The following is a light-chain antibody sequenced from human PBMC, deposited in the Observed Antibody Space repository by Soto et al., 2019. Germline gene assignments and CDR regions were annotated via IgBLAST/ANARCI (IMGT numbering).Light chain of an antibody. Sequence: QSVLTQPRSVSGSPGQSVTISCTGPTIDVDSSNYVSWYQQHPGKAPKLMIYDVSERPSGVPDRFSGSKSGSTASLTISGLQAEDEADYYCCTYATTFYVFGSGTNVTV. CDR2: DVS. CDR1: TIDVDSSNY. V-gene: IGLV2-11*01. CDR3: CTYATTFYV. J-gene: IGLJ1*01.